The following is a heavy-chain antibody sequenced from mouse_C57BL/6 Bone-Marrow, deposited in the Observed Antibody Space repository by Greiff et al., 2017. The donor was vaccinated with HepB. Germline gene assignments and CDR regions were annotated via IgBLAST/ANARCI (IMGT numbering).Heavy chain of an antibody. V-gene: IGHV5-9-1*02. CDR2: ISSGGDYI. CDR3: TRDPGDGYPAWFAY. J-gene: IGHJ3*01. Sequence: EVKVVESGEGLVKPGGSLKLSCAASGFTFSSYAMSWVRQTPEKRLEWVAYISSGGDYIYYADTVKGRFTISRDNARNTLYLQMSSLKSEDTAMYYCTRDPGDGYPAWFAYWGQGTLVTVSA. CDR1: GFTFSSYA. D-gene: IGHD2-3*01.